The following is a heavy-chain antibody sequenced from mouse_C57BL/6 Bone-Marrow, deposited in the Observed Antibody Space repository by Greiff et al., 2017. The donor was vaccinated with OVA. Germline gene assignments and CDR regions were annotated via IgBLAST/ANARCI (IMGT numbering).Heavy chain of an antibody. Sequence: VQLQQSVAELVRPGASVKLSCTASGFNIKNTYMHWVQQRPEQGLEWIGRIDPANDNTKYAPKFQGTATMTADTSSNTAYLQLSSLSSEDTAVNCCARVNFVSSFDAMDYWGQGTSVTVSS. D-gene: IGHD1-1*01. CDR3: ARVNFVSSFDAMDY. CDR1: GFNIKNTY. V-gene: IGHV14-3*01. J-gene: IGHJ4*01. CDR2: IDPANDNT.